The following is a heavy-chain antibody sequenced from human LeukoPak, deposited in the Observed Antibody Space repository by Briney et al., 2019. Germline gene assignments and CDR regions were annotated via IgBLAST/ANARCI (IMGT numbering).Heavy chain of an antibody. J-gene: IGHJ3*02. D-gene: IGHD1-26*01. Sequence: ASVKVSCKASGYTFTGYYIHWVRQAPGQGLEWMGWINPNSGGTNYAQNFQGRVTMTRDTSISTAYMALSRLRSDDTAVYYCARVVGATGAFDIWSQGTMVTVSS. CDR1: GYTFTGYY. CDR2: INPNSGGT. CDR3: ARVVGATGAFDI. V-gene: IGHV1-2*02.